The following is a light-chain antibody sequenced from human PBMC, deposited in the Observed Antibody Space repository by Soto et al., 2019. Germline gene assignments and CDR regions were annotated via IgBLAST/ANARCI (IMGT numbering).Light chain of an antibody. Sequence: DVVLTQSPLSLPVNFGQPASISCRSSKSLVYSDGNTHLSWFHQRPGQSPRRLIYRVSSRDSGVPDRFIGSGSGTDFTREISRVEAEDVGIYVCTQGTHWARRFSQGTKVEVK. V-gene: IGKV2-30*01. CDR1: KSLVYSDGNTH. J-gene: IGKJ1*01. CDR2: RVS. CDR3: TQGTHWARR.